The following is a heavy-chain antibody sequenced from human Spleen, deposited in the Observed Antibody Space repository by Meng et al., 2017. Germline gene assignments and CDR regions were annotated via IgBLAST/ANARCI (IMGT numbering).Heavy chain of an antibody. V-gene: IGHV7-4-1*02. CDR3: ARTKEYYDSSFDL. CDR2: INTNTGNP. CDR1: GYTFTTYT. Sequence: VQWVQSGSRLKKPGASVKVSCKASGYTFTTYTMHWVRQAPGQGLEWLGLINTNTGNPTYAPGFTGRFVFSLDTSISTAYLQISGLRAEDTAMYYCARTKEYYDSSFDLWGQGTVVTVSS. D-gene: IGHD3-22*01. J-gene: IGHJ4*02.